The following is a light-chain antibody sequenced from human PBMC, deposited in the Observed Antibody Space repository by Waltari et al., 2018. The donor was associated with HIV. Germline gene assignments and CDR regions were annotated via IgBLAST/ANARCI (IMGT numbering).Light chain of an antibody. CDR1: ALPKQY. CDR3: QSADSSGNIGV. J-gene: IGLJ3*02. CDR2: KDS. V-gene: IGLV3-25*03. Sequence: SYELTQPPSVSVSPGQTARITCSGDALPKQYAYWYQQKPGQAPVLVIYKDSERPAGIPGRFSGSTSGTTVTLFISGVQAEDEADYYCQSADSSGNIGVFGGGTKVTVL.